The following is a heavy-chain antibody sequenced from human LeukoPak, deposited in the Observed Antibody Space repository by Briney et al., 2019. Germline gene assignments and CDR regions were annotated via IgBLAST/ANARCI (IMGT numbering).Heavy chain of an antibody. J-gene: IGHJ3*02. CDR3: ARAFYGVEDAFDI. V-gene: IGHV3-7*01. D-gene: IGHD2/OR15-2a*01. CDR2: IKQDGSEK. Sequence: GGSLRLSCAASGFTFSSYWMSWVRQAPGKGLEWVANIKQDGSEKYYVDSVKGRFTISRDNAKNSLYLQMNSLRAEDTAVYYCARAFYGVEDAFDIWGQGTMVTVSS. CDR1: GFTFSSYW.